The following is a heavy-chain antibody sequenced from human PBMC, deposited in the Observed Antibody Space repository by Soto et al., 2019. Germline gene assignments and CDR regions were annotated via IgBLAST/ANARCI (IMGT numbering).Heavy chain of an antibody. V-gene: IGHV5-51*01. Sequence: GESLKISCKGSGYSFTNYWIGWVRQMSGKGLEWMAIIYPGDSGTRYSPSFQGQVTISADKSISTAYLQWSSLKASDTAMYYCVGSYYDCSRSYYNVGAFDIWGQGTMVPVSS. CDR1: GYSFTNYW. D-gene: IGHD3-10*01. CDR3: VGSYYDCSRSYYNVGAFDI. J-gene: IGHJ3*02. CDR2: IYPGDSGT.